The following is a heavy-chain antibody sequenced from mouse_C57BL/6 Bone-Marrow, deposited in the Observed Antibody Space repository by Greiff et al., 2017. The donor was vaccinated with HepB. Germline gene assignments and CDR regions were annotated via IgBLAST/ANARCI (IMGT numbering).Heavy chain of an antibody. CDR1: GFTFSSYG. Sequence: EVMLVESGGDLVKPGGSLKLSCAASGFTFSSYGMSWVRQTPDKRLEWVATISSGGSYTYYPDSVKGRFTISRDNAKNTLYLQMSSLKSEDTAMYYCARPNWDGYFDYWGQGTTLTVSS. CDR2: ISSGGSYT. J-gene: IGHJ2*01. V-gene: IGHV5-6*01. CDR3: ARPNWDGYFDY. D-gene: IGHD4-1*01.